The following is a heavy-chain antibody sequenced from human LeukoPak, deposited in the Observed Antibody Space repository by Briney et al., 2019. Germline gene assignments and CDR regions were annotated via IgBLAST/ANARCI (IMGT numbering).Heavy chain of an antibody. CDR1: GGSISSYY. J-gene: IGHJ4*02. CDR3: ASEGTTGWAF. Sequence: SETLSLTCTVSGGSISSYYWSWIRQPPGKGLEWIGYIYYSGSTKYNPSFNSRVTMSVDTSKNQISLKLSSVTAADTAVYFCASEGTTGWAFWGQGTLVTVSS. CDR2: IYYSGST. V-gene: IGHV4-59*01. D-gene: IGHD1-1*01.